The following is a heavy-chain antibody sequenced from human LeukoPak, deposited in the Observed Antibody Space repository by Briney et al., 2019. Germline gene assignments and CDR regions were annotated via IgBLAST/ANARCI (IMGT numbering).Heavy chain of an antibody. J-gene: IGHJ5*02. CDR2: ISAYNGNT. Sequence: ASVKVSCKASAYTFTNYGIGWVRQAPGQGLEWMGWISAYNGNTNYAQKLQGRVTMTRNTSISTAYMELSSLRSEDTAVYYCASGPIGEFDPWGQGTLVTVSS. D-gene: IGHD3-10*01. V-gene: IGHV1-18*01. CDR1: AYTFTNYG. CDR3: ASGPIGEFDP.